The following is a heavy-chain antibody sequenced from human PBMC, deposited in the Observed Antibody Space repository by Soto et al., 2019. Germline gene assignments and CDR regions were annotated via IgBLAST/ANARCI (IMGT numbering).Heavy chain of an antibody. D-gene: IGHD4-4*01. CDR1: GGSISSGDYY. CDR3: AREMDGLPLQGGWFDP. CDR2: IFYSGST. Sequence: QVQLQESGPGLVKPSQTLSLTCTVSGGSISSGDYYWSWIRQPPGKGLEWIGYIFYSGSTYYNPSLRSRVTISVDTSKTQFSLKLSSVTAADTAVYYCAREMDGLPLQGGWFDPWGQGTLVTVSS. J-gene: IGHJ5*02. V-gene: IGHV4-30-4*01.